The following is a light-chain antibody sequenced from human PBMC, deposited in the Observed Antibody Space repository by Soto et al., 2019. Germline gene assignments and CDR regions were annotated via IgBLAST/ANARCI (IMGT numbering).Light chain of an antibody. CDR2: DAS. Sequence: DIQMTQSPSSLSASVGDRVTITCQASRDISVYLNWYQQKPGKPPKLLFFDASNLHTGVPSRFSGSGSGTHFTFTISSLQPEDIATYYCQQYDNLPPYTFGQGTKLEIQ. CDR1: RDISVY. CDR3: QQYDNLPPYT. V-gene: IGKV1-33*01. J-gene: IGKJ2*01.